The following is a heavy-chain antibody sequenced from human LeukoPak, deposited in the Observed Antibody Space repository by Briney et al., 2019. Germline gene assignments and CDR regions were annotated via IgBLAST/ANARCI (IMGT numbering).Heavy chain of an antibody. V-gene: IGHV3-21*01. J-gene: IGHJ4*02. CDR3: AYGIVVVRAAPVQLDN. CDR2: IRSSSGYI. Sequence: GGSLRLSCAASGFTFSSYSMNWVRPAPGKGREWVLSIRSSSGYIYYADSVKSRFTISRDNAKNSLYLQMNSLRAEDTAVYYCAYGIVVVRAAPVQLDNWGQGTLVTVSS. D-gene: IGHD2-2*01. CDR1: GFTFSSYS.